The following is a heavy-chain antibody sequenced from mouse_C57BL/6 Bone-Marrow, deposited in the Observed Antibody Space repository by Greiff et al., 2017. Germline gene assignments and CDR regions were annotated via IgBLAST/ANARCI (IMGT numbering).Heavy chain of an antibody. CDR2: INSDGGST. D-gene: IGHD2-2*01. V-gene: IGHV5-2*01. J-gene: IGHJ1*03. CDR3: ARQGRVTTGYWYFDV. Sequence: EVKLMESGGGLVQPGESLKLSCESNEYEFPSHDMSWVRKTPEKRLELVAAINSDGGSTYYPDTMERRFIISRDNTKKTLYLQMSSLRSEDTALYYCARQGRVTTGYWYFDVWGTGTTVTVSS. CDR1: EYEFPSHD.